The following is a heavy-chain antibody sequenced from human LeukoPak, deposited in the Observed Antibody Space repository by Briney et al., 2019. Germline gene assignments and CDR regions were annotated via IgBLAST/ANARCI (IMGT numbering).Heavy chain of an antibody. Sequence: GRSLRLSCAASGFTFSSYAMHWVRQAPGKGLEWVAVISYDGSNKYYADSVKGRFTISRDNSKNTLYLQMNSLRAEDTAVYYCAKIQTAYYYDSSGYYYHWGQGTLVTVSS. CDR3: AKIQTAYYYDSSGYYYH. V-gene: IGHV3-30*04. D-gene: IGHD3-22*01. CDR1: GFTFSSYA. J-gene: IGHJ5*02. CDR2: ISYDGSNK.